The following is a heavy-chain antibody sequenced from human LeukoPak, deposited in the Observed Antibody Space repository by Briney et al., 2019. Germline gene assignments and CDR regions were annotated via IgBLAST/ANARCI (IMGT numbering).Heavy chain of an antibody. J-gene: IGHJ4*02. CDR3: AKDSTSWPTPLDY. Sequence: GGSLRLSCAASGFTFRNYAMRWVRQAPGKGLEWVSAISGSGGTTYYADSVKGRFTISRDNSKNTMYLQMKSLRAEDTAVYYCAKDSTSWPTPLDYWGQGTLVTVSS. D-gene: IGHD2-2*01. CDR2: ISGSGGTT. CDR1: GFTFRNYA. V-gene: IGHV3-23*01.